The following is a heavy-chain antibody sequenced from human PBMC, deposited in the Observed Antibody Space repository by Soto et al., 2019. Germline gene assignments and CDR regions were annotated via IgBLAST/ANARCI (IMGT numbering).Heavy chain of an antibody. CDR3: GGKNYDSSGYFDY. Sequence: SETLSLTCTVSGGSISSYYWSWIRQPPGKGLEWIGYMYYSGSTNYDPSLMSRVAISVDTSKNQFSLRLSSVTAAYTAGYYCGGKNYDSSGYFDYWGQGTLVTVSS. CDR2: MYYSGST. D-gene: IGHD3-22*01. CDR1: GGSISSYY. J-gene: IGHJ4*02. V-gene: IGHV4-59*01.